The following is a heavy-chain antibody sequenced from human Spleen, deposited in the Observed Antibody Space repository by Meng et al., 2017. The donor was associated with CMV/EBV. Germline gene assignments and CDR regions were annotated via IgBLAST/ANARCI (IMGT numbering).Heavy chain of an antibody. J-gene: IGHJ6*02. D-gene: IGHD3-3*01. Sequence: GGSLRLSCVASGVRLSNYAMNWVRQAPGKGLEWVAAISESGDSTFYADSVKGRLTISRDNSKNTVHLQMDRLRAEDTAVYYCARVDPFGAVIGGMDVWGQGTTVTVSS. CDR1: GVRLSNYA. V-gene: IGHV3-23*01. CDR3: ARVDPFGAVIGGMDV. CDR2: ISESGDST.